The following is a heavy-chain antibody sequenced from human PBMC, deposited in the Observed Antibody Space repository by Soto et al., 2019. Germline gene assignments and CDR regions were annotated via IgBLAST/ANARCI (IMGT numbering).Heavy chain of an antibody. CDR3: ARDYSSVWYFDY. D-gene: IGHD6-25*01. CDR1: GFTFSSYA. Sequence: HPGGSLRLSCSASGFTFSSYAMHWVRQAPGKGLEYVSDISSNSGTIYYADSVKGRFTISRDNAKNSLYLQMNSLRAEDTAVYYCARDYSSVWYFDYWGQGTLVTVSS. CDR2: ISSNSGTI. J-gene: IGHJ4*02. V-gene: IGHV3-64*04.